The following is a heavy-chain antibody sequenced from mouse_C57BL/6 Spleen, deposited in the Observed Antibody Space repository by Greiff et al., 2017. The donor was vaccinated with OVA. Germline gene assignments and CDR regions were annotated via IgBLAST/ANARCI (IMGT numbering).Heavy chain of an antibody. D-gene: IGHD2-14*01. J-gene: IGHJ3*01. Sequence: QVQLQQPGAELVMPGASVKLSCKASGYTFTSYWMHWVKQRPGQGLEWIGEIDPSDSYTNYNQKFKGKSTLTVDKSSSTGYMQLSSLTSEDSAVYYCARGTPAGFAYWGQGTLVTVSA. V-gene: IGHV1-69*01. CDR3: ARGTPAGFAY. CDR2: IDPSDSYT. CDR1: GYTFTSYW.